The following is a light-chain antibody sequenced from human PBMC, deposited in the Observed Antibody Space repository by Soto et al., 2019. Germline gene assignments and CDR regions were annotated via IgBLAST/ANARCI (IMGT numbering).Light chain of an antibody. J-gene: IGKJ1*01. CDR1: QSVTSTY. V-gene: IGKV3-20*01. CDR3: HQYVMSPWT. CDR2: GAS. Sequence: EIVLTQSPGTLSLSPGERATVSCTSSQSVTSTYLAWYQQKPGQAPRLLIYGASSRAIGIPDRFSGSVSGSDFILTINRLEPEDFAVYYCHQYVMSPWTFGRGTKVDIK.